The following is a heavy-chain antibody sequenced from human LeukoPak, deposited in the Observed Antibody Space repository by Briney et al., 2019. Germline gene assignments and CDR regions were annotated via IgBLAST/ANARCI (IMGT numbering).Heavy chain of an antibody. J-gene: IGHJ6*02. CDR2: IYYSGST. CDR1: GGSISSSSYY. Sequence: SETLSLTCTVSGGSISSSSYYWGWIRQPPGKGLEWIGSIYYSGSTYYNPSLKSRVTISVDTSKNHFSLKLTSVTAADTALYYCARTHNDLGSYYYGMDVWGQGTTVTVSS. V-gene: IGHV4-39*02. D-gene: IGHD3-10*01. CDR3: ARTHNDLGSYYYGMDV.